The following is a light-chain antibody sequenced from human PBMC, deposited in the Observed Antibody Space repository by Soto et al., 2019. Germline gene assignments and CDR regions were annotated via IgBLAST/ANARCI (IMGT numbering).Light chain of an antibody. CDR2: DVT. J-gene: IGLJ1*01. CDR3: SSYRASSTTHYV. Sequence: QSALTQPASLSGSPGQSITISCTGTGSDIGGYNYVSWYQQHPGKAPKLIIHDVTNRPSGVSDRFFGSKSGNTASLTISGLQAEDEADYYCSSYRASSTTHYVFGTGIKLTVL. CDR1: GSDIGGYNY. V-gene: IGLV2-14*03.